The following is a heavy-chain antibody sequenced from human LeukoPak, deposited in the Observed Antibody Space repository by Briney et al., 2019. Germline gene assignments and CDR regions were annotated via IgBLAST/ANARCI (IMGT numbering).Heavy chain of an antibody. CDR2: IRYDGSNK. D-gene: IGHD4-17*01. V-gene: IGHV3-30*02. CDR1: GFTFSSYG. Sequence: GGSLRLSCAASGFTFSSYGMHWVRQAPGKGLEWVAFIRYDGSNKYYADSVKGRFTISRDNSKNTLYLQMNSLRAEDTAVYYCARVLPRDDYGDYNPREAFDIWGQGTMVTVSS. CDR3: ARVLPRDDYGDYNPREAFDI. J-gene: IGHJ3*02.